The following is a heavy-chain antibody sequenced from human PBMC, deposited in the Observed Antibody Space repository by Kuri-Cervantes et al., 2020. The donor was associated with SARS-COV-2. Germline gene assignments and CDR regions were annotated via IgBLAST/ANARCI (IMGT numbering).Heavy chain of an antibody. CDR2: IYYSGST. CDR3: ARSRITMIVDQSGAFDI. Sequence: SETLSLTCNVSGDSMSRRYWNWIRQPPGRGLEWIGYIYYSGSTNYNPSLKSRVTISVDTSRNQFSLKLSSVTAADTAVYYCARSRITMIVDQSGAFDIWGQGTMVTVSS. D-gene: IGHD3-22*01. CDR1: GDSMSRRY. V-gene: IGHV4-59*11. J-gene: IGHJ3*02.